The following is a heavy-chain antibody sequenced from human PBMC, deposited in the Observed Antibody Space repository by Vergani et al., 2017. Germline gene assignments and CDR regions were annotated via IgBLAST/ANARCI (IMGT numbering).Heavy chain of an antibody. J-gene: IGHJ4*02. D-gene: IGHD3-22*01. CDR1: GYSLTELN. CDR2: FDPEHGEV. Sequence: QVQLVQSGSEVRKPGAAVKVSCPVSGYSLTELNINWVRQAPGKGLEWMGRFDPEHGEVTFEHHIQGRVTITEDRSTDTAYMELSSLRPEDTALYYCAIVTEYYDSSVYYLDYWVQGTLVTVSS. V-gene: IGHV1-24*01. CDR3: AIVTEYYDSSVYYLDY.